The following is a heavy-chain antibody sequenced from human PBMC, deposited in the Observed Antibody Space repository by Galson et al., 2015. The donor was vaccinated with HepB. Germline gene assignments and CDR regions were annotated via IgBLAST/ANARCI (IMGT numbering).Heavy chain of an antibody. CDR1: GGPFIDYW. CDR2: VDHSGST. CDR3: ARAAPPYYFYGMDV. J-gene: IGHJ6*02. V-gene: IGHV4-34*01. Sequence: ETLSLTCAVYGGPFIDYWWTWVRQSPLKGLEWIGAVDHSGSTNYSPSLKSRVTMSVDTTKKEVYLKVISVTAADTGLYFCARAAPPYYFYGMDVWGQGTTVIVSS.